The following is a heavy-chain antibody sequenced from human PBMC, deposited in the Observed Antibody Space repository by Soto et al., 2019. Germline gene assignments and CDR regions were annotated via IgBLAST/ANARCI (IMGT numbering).Heavy chain of an antibody. CDR3: ARDSGPTVTSTYYYYGMDV. D-gene: IGHD4-17*01. CDR2: INPNSGGT. CDR1: GYTFTGYY. Sequence: QVQLVQSGAEVKKPGASVKVSCKASGYTFTGYYMHWVRQAPGQGLEWMGWINPNSGGTNYAQKFQGGVTMTRDTSISTAYMELSRLRSDDTAVYYCARDSGPTVTSTYYYYGMDVWGQGTTVTVSS. V-gene: IGHV1-2*02. J-gene: IGHJ6*02.